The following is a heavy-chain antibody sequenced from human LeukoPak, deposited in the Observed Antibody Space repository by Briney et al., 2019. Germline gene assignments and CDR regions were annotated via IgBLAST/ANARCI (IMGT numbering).Heavy chain of an antibody. CDR1: GGSISSSSYY. Sequence: PSETLSLTCTVSGGSISSSSYYWGWLRQPPGKGLEWLGSIYYSGSTYYNPSLKSRVTISVDTSKNQFSLKLSSVTAADTAVYYCAREGLYSSGWNYYYYYYMDVWGKGTTVTVSS. J-gene: IGHJ6*03. CDR3: AREGLYSSGWNYYYYYYMDV. CDR2: IYYSGST. D-gene: IGHD6-19*01. V-gene: IGHV4-39*07.